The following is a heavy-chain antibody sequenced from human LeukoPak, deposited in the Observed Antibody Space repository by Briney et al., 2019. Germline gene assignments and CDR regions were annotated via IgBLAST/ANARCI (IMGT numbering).Heavy chain of an antibody. D-gene: IGHD3-22*01. CDR2: INPSGGST. Sequence: GASVKVSCKASGYTFTSYYMHWVGQAPGQGLEWMGIINPSGGSTSYAQKFQGRVTMTRDTSTSTVYMELSSLRSEDTAVYYCASGYDSSGYYYPYFQHWGQGTLVTVSS. V-gene: IGHV1-46*01. J-gene: IGHJ1*01. CDR3: ASGYDSSGYYYPYFQH. CDR1: GYTFTSYY.